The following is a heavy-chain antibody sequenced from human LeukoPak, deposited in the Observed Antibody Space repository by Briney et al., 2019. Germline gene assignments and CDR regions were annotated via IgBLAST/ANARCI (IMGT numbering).Heavy chain of an antibody. V-gene: IGHV3-23*01. J-gene: IGHJ4*02. D-gene: IGHD2-8*01. Sequence: PGGSLRLSCAASGFTFSSYAMSLVRQTPRKGLEWVSSISSSGTFYADSVKGRFIISRDDSKNMLYLQMNSLRAEDTAVYYCVKGMTSMGDYWGQGTLVTVSS. CDR1: GFTFSSYA. CDR3: VKGMTSMGDY. CDR2: ISSSGT.